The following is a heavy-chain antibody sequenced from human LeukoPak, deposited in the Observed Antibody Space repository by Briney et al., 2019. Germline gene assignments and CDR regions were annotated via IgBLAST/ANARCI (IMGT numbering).Heavy chain of an antibody. J-gene: IGHJ6*03. V-gene: IGHV1-69*05. Sequence: ASVKVSCKASGGTFSSYAISWVRQAPGQGLEWMGGIIPIFGTANYAQKFQGRVTITTDESASTAYMELSSLRSEDTAVYYCAREGPSYSLGYRRRYYYMDVWGKGTTVTVSS. D-gene: IGHD5-18*01. CDR2: IIPIFGTA. CDR1: GGTFSSYA. CDR3: AREGPSYSLGYRRRYYYMDV.